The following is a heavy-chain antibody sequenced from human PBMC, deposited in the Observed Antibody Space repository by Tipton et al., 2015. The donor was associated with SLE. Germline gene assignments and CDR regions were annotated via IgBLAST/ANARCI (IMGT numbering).Heavy chain of an antibody. CDR1: GFTFSSYA. J-gene: IGHJ6*02. V-gene: IGHV3-30*04. CDR3: ARSLLPIGGYGMDV. CDR2: ISYDGSNK. Sequence: QLVQSGGGVVQPGRSLRLSCAASGFTFSSYAMHWVRQAPGKGLEWVAVISYDGSNKYYADSVKGRFTISRDNSKNTLYLQMNSLRAEDTAVYYCARSLLPIGGYGMDVWGQGTTVTVSS. D-gene: IGHD3-16*01.